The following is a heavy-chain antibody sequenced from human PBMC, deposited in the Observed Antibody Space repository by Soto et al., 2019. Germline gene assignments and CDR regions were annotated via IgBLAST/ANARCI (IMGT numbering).Heavy chain of an antibody. Sequence: QVQLVESGGGVVQPGRSLRLSCAASGFTFSSYGMHWVRQAPGKGLEWVAVISYDGSNKYYADSVKGRITISRDNSKNTLYLQMNSLRAEDTAVYYRAEALGATPDYWGPGTLVTVSS. CDR2: ISYDGSNK. J-gene: IGHJ4*02. CDR1: GFTFSSYG. V-gene: IGHV3-30*18. CDR3: AEALGATPDY. D-gene: IGHD1-26*01.